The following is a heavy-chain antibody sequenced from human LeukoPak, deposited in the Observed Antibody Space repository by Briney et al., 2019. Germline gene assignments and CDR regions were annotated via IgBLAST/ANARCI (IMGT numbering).Heavy chain of an antibody. J-gene: IGHJ4*02. CDR2: IWYDGSKK. CDR3: AREASGYYRDF. D-gene: IGHD3-3*01. Sequence: GGSLRLSCAASGFTFSSYGMHWVRQAPGKGLEWVAVIWYDGSKKEYAESVKGRFTIARDDSKNTLYLQMNSLRAEDTAVYYCAREASGYYRDFWGQGTLVAVSS. CDR1: GFTFSSYG. V-gene: IGHV3-33*01.